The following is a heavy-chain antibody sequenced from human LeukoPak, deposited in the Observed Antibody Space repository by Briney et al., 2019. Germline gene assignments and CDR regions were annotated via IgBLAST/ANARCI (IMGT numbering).Heavy chain of an antibody. J-gene: IGHJ4*02. CDR2: IRYDGSDK. V-gene: IGHV3-30*02. D-gene: IGHD5-18*01. CDR1: GFTFSTFG. CDR3: AKGRIQLWLEGYFDY. Sequence: PGGSLRLSCAASGFTFSTFGMQWVRQAPGKGLEWLAFIRYDGSDKYYADSVNGRFTISRDNSKNTLYLQMNSLGAEDTAVYYCAKGRIQLWLEGYFDYWGQGTLVTVSS.